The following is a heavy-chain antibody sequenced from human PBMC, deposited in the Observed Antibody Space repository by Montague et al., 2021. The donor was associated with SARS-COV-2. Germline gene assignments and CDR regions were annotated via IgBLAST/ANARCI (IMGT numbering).Heavy chain of an antibody. CDR2: VSSAGVYI. J-gene: IGHJ6*02. CDR3: ARMYYSSTTCSPYYYGLDV. CDR1: GFTFRNYT. Sequence: SLRLSCAASGFTFRNYTINWVRQAPGKGLEWVSSVSSAGVYIHYADSLKGRFTITRDNAKNSVYLQMKSLRAEDTAVYYCARMYYSSTTCSPYYYGLDVWGQGTTVTVSS. V-gene: IGHV3-21*01. D-gene: IGHD2-2*01.